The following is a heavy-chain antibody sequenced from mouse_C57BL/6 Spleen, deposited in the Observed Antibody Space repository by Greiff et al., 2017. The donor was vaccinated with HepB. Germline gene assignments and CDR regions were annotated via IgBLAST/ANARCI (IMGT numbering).Heavy chain of an antibody. V-gene: IGHV2-6-1*01. CDR3: ARHHYDYEGVFAY. CDR1: GFSLTSYG. CDR2: IWSDGST. D-gene: IGHD2-4*01. Sequence: QVQLKDSGPGLVAPSQSLSITCTVSGFSLTSYGVHWVRQPPGKGLEWLVVIWSDGSTTYNSALKSRLSISKDNSKSQVFLKMNSLQTDDTAMYYCARHHYDYEGVFAYWGQGTLVTVSA. J-gene: IGHJ3*01.